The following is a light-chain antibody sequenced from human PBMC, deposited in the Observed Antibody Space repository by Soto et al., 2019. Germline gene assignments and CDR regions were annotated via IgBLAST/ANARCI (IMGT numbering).Light chain of an antibody. CDR1: QSVSSSSY. J-gene: IGKJ2*01. CDR3: RQYGSSPSYT. Sequence: EIVLTQSPGTLSLSPGERATLSCRASQSVSSSSYLAWYQQKPGQAPRLLIYGASSRATGIPCRFSGSGSATDFPLTISRLEPEDFAVYYCRQYGSSPSYTFGQGTKLEIK. V-gene: IGKV3-20*01. CDR2: GAS.